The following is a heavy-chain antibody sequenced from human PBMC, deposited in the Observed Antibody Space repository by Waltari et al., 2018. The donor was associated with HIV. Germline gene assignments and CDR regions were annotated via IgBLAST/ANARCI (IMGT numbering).Heavy chain of an antibody. J-gene: IGHJ6*02. Sequence: QVQLVQSGAEVKKPGASVKVSCKASGYTFTSFGIRWVRQAPGQGLEWMGWSSADNGNTNYTQKPQGRVTMTTDTSTSTAYMELRSLRSDDTAVFYCARDNWNDYYYYGMDVWGQGTTVTVSS. CDR2: SSADNGNT. D-gene: IGHD1-1*01. CDR1: GYTFTSFG. V-gene: IGHV1-18*01. CDR3: ARDNWNDYYYYGMDV.